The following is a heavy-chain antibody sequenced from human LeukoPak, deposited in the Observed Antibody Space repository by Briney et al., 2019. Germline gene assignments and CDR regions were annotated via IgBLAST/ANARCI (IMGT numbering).Heavy chain of an antibody. CDR2: IYHSGST. CDR1: GYSISSGYY. J-gene: IGHJ4*02. Sequence: SETLSLTCTVSGYSISSGYYWGWIRQPPGKGLGWIGSIYHSGSTYYNPSLKSRVTISVDTSKNQFSLKLSSVTAADTAVYYCASSGWRRMYYFDYWGQGTLVTVSS. D-gene: IGHD6-19*01. CDR3: ASSGWRRMYYFDY. V-gene: IGHV4-38-2*02.